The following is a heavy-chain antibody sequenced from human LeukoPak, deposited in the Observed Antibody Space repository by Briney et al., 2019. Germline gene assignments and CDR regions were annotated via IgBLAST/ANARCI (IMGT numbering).Heavy chain of an antibody. V-gene: IGHV1-2*02. Sequence: GASVEVSCKASGYTFTGYYMHWVRQAPGQGLEGMGWINPNSGGTNYAQKFQGRVTMTRDTSISTAYMELSRLRSDDTAVYYCARGLSSGWSLELLFDYWGQGTLVTVSS. CDR3: ARGLSSGWSLELLFDY. CDR2: INPNSGGT. CDR1: GYTFTGYY. J-gene: IGHJ4*02. D-gene: IGHD6-19*01.